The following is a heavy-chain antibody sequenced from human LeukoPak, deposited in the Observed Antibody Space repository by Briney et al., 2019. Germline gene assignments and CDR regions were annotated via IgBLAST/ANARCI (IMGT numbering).Heavy chain of an antibody. CDR2: ISDDGRSK. Sequence: PGGSLRLSCAASGFSFMSYGMHWVLQAPGKGLEWVGVISDDGRSKDYADSVKGRFTIPRNNSKDTLYLPQNSLRDDDNESDDGRSKAYGGSVKGRFNICRDNSKDTLYLQMNSLRDEDTAVYYCAKRPSDYGDYVSYFDYWGQGTLVTVSS. J-gene: IGHJ4*02. D-gene: IGHD5-24*01. V-gene: IGHV3-30*03. CDR3: RSKAYGGSVKGRFNICRDNSKDTLYLQMNSLRDEDTAVYYCAKRPSDYGDYVSYFDY. CDR1: GFSFMSYG.